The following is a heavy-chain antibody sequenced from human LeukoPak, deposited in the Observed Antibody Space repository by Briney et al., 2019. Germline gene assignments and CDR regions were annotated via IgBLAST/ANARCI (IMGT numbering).Heavy chain of an antibody. Sequence: GESLKISCKGSGYSFTSYWIGWVRQMPGKGLEWMGIIYPNDSDTRYSPSFQGQVTISADKSISTAYLQWSSLKASDTAMYYCARQPTSMVRGVIITDYYFDYWGQGTLVTVSS. CDR2: IYPNDSDT. J-gene: IGHJ4*02. CDR1: GYSFTSYW. V-gene: IGHV5-51*01. D-gene: IGHD3-10*01. CDR3: ARQPTSMVRGVIITDYYFDY.